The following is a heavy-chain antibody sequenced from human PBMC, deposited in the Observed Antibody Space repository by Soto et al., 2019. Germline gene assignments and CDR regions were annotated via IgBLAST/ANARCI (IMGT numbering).Heavy chain of an antibody. CDR3: ARDGAGYRKYYYYGMDV. Sequence: SETLSLTSTVSGGSISSGEYYWSWIRQPPGKGLEWIGYIYYSGSTYYNPSLKSRVTISVDTSKNQFSLKLSSVTAADTAVYYCARDGAGYRKYYYYGMDVWGQGTTVTVSS. J-gene: IGHJ6*02. CDR2: IYYSGST. CDR1: GGSISSGEYY. D-gene: IGHD5-18*01. V-gene: IGHV4-30-4*01.